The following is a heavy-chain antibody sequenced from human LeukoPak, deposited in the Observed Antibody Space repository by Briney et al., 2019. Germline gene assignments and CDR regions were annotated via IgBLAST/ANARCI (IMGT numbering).Heavy chain of an antibody. Sequence: GGPLRLSCAASGFTYSSYAMHGVRPAPAKGLPYVSAVSSKRGSPHYANSVKGRFTISRDNSKNTLYLQVGSLRAEDMAVYYCARAEVSSHYDFWSGMSVNYYYYMDVWGKGTTVTVSS. J-gene: IGHJ6*03. CDR2: VSSKRGSP. CDR1: GFTYSSYA. D-gene: IGHD3-3*01. V-gene: IGHV3-64*01. CDR3: ARAEVSSHYDFWSGMSVNYYYYMDV.